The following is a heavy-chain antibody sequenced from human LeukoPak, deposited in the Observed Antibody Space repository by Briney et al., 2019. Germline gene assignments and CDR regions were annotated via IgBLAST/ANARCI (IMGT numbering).Heavy chain of an antibody. D-gene: IGHD3-16*01. V-gene: IGHV4-4*02. CDR2: IFHTGNT. CDR3: AISYNYVWGSYP. CDR1: GVSISGGNW. J-gene: IGHJ5*02. Sequence: SGTLSLTCAVSGVSISGGNWWSWVRQPPGKGLEWIGEIFHTGNTKYNPSLKSRVTMSVDKSKNQFSLKLSSVTAADTAMYYCAISYNYVWGSYPWGQGTLVTVSS.